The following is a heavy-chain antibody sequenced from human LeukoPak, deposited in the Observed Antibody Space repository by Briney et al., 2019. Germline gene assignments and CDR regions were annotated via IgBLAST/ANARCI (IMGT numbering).Heavy chain of an antibody. J-gene: IGHJ4*02. D-gene: IGHD3-22*01. CDR2: ISYDGSNK. CDR3: AKDQDYDSNFDY. Sequence: GRSLRLSCAASGFTFSSYGMHWVRQAPGKGLEWVAVISYDGSNKYYADSVKGRFTISRDNSKNTLHLQMNSLRAEDTAVYYCAKDQDYDSNFDYWGQGTLVTVSS. V-gene: IGHV3-30*18. CDR1: GFTFSSYG.